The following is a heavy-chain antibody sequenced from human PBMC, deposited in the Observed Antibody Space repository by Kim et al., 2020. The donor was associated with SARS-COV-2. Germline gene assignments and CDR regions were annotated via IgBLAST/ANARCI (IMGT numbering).Heavy chain of an antibody. V-gene: IGHV4-39*01. J-gene: IGHJ5*02. CDR3: ARLDYYGSGRVDP. CDR1: GGSISSSSYY. D-gene: IGHD3-10*01. CDR2: IYYSGST. Sequence: SETLSLTCTVSGGSISSSSYYWGWIRQPPGKGLEWIGSIYYSGSTYYNPSLKSRVTISVDTSKNQFSLKLSSVTAADTAVYYCARLDYYGSGRVDPWGQGTLVTVSS.